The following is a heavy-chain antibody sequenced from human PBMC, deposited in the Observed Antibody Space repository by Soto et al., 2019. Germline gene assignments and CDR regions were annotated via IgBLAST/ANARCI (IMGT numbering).Heavy chain of an antibody. CDR3: VYGYYYGSGSYYNVWFDS. V-gene: IGHV2-5*02. D-gene: IGHD3-10*01. Sequence: SGPTLVNPSQTLTQTCTFSGFSLSASGVGVGWIRQPPGKALEWLALIYWDDDKHYSPSLSNRLTITKDTSKNQEVLTVTNLDPVDTATYYCVYGYYYGSGSYYNVWFDSWGQGTLVTVSS. CDR1: GFSLSASGVG. CDR2: IYWDDDK. J-gene: IGHJ5*01.